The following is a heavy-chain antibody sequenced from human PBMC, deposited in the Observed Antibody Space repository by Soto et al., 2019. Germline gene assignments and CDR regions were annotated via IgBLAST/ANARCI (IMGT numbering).Heavy chain of an antibody. D-gene: IGHD3-10*01. J-gene: IGHJ6*02. CDR3: AILMSSGYYSGMDV. CDR1: GGTFSSYT. CDR2: IIPILGIA. Sequence: QVQLVQSGAEVKKPGSSVKVSCKASGGTFSSYTISWVRQAPGQGLEWMGRIIPILGIANYAQTFQGSVTITADNSTSTAHVELSSLRSEDTAVYYCAILMSSGYYSGMDVWGQGTTVTVSS. V-gene: IGHV1-69*02.